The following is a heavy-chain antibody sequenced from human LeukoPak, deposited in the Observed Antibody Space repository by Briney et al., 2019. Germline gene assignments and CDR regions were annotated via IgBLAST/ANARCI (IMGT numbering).Heavy chain of an antibody. CDR2: MYHSGST. CDR3: ARGPRFGELLWHWFDP. CDR1: GGSISSYY. V-gene: IGHV4-38-2*02. Sequence: SETLSLTCTVSGGSISSYYWSWIRQPPGKGLEWIGSMYHSGSTYYNPPLKSRVTISEDTSKNQFSLKLRSVTAADTAVYYCARGPRFGELLWHWFDPWGQGTLVTVSS. J-gene: IGHJ5*02. D-gene: IGHD3-10*01.